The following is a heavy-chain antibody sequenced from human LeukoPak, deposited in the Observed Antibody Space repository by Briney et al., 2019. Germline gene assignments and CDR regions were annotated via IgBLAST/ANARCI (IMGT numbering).Heavy chain of an antibody. CDR1: GGTFSSYA. J-gene: IGHJ4*02. V-gene: IGHV1-69*13. CDR2: IIPIFGTA. D-gene: IGHD5-18*01. CDR3: ARAETVDTAFDY. Sequence: SVTVSCKASGGTFSSYAISWVRQAPGQGLEWMGGIIPIFGTANYAQKFQGRVTITADESTSTAYMELSSLRSEDTAVYYCARAETVDTAFDYWGQGTLSPSPQ.